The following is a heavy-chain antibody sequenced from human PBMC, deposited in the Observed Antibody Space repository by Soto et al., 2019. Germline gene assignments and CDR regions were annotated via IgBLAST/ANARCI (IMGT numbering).Heavy chain of an antibody. CDR1: GGSFSGYY. CDR2: INHSGST. D-gene: IGHD2-15*01. J-gene: IGHJ6*02. Sequence: SETLSLTCAVYGGSFSGYYWSWIRQPPGKGLEWIGEINHSGSTNYNPSLKSRVTISVDTSKNQFSLKLSSVTAADTAVYYCARGSLGRPTQFRWRYGMDVWGQGTTVTVSS. CDR3: ARGSLGRPTQFRWRYGMDV. V-gene: IGHV4-34*01.